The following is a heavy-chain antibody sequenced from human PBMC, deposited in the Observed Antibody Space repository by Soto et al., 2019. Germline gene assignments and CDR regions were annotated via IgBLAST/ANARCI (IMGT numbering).Heavy chain of an antibody. V-gene: IGHV1-8*01. Sequence: ASVKVSCKASGYTFTSYDINWVRQATGQGLEWMGWMNPNSGNTGYAQKFQGRVTMTRNTSISTAYMELSSLRSEDTAVYYCARVGITGTSSDYYYYYMDVWGKGTTVTVSS. D-gene: IGHD1-20*01. CDR3: ARVGITGTSSDYYYYYMDV. CDR1: GYTFTSYD. CDR2: MNPNSGNT. J-gene: IGHJ6*03.